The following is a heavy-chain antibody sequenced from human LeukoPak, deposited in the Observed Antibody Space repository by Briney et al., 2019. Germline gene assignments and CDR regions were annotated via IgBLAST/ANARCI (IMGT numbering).Heavy chain of an antibody. CDR3: AKGSSSSSLNWFDP. CDR1: GFTFSRYA. J-gene: IGHJ5*02. Sequence: GGSLRLSCAASGFTFSRYAMTWVRQAPGKGLEWVSGIGGGGYSTYYADSVKGRFTISRDNSQNTLYLQMNSLRADDTAIYYCAKGSSSSSLNWFDPWGQGALVTVSS. D-gene: IGHD6-6*01. CDR2: IGGGGYST. V-gene: IGHV3-23*01.